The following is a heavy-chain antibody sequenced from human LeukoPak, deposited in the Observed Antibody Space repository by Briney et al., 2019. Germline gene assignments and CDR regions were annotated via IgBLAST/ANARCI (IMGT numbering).Heavy chain of an antibody. CDR2: INPNSGGT. CDR1: GYTFTGYY. V-gene: IGHV1-2*06. J-gene: IGHJ6*03. D-gene: IGHD6-19*01. Sequence: GASVKVSCKASGYTFTGYYMHWVRQAPGQGLEWMGRINPNSGGTNYAQKFQGRVTMTRDTSISTAYMELSRLRSDDTAVYYCAIGSGWFDYYYYMDVWGKGTTVTVSS. CDR3: AIGSGWFDYYYYMDV.